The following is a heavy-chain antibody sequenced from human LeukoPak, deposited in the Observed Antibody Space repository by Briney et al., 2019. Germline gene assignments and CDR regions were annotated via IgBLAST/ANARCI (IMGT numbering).Heavy chain of an antibody. J-gene: IGHJ4*02. D-gene: IGHD1-14*01. CDR2: IYYSGGT. V-gene: IGHV4-59*08. CDR3: ARLQGYNRHLDY. CDR1: GGSISSYY. Sequence: SETLSLTCTVPGGSISSYYWSWIRQPPGKGLEWIGYIYYSGGTNYNPSLKSRVTISVDTSKNQFSLKLSSVTAADTAVYYCARLQGYNRHLDYWGQGTLVTVSS.